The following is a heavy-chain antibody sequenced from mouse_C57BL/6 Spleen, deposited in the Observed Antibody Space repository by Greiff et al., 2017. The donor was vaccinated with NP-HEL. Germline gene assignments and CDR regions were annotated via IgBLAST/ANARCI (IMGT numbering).Heavy chain of an antibody. Sequence: EVKLMESAGGLVQPGSSMKLSCTASGFTFSDYYMAWVRQVPEKGLEWVANINYDGSSTYYLDSLKSRFIISRDNAKNILYLQMSSLKSEDTATYYCARVGSPPFDYWGQGTTLTVSS. CDR1: GFTFSDYY. J-gene: IGHJ2*01. CDR2: INYDGSST. V-gene: IGHV5-16*01. CDR3: ARVGSPPFDY. D-gene: IGHD1-1*01.